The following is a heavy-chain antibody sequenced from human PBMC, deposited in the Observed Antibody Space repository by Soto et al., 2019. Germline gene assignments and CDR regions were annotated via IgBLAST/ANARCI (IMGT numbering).Heavy chain of an antibody. CDR3: ARDLGYYASDGYFDY. J-gene: IGHJ4*02. V-gene: IGHV3-11*01. CDR1: GFTFSDYY. D-gene: IGHD3-22*01. CDR2: ISSSGSII. Sequence: GGSLRLSCAACGFTFSDYYMSWIRQAPGKGLEWVSYISSSGSIIDYADSVKGRFTISRDNAKNSLYLQLNSLRAEDTSVYYCARDLGYYASDGYFDYWGQGTVVTVSS.